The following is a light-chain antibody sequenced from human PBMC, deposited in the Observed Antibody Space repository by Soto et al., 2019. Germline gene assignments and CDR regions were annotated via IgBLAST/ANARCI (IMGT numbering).Light chain of an antibody. CDR2: GAS. CDR3: QQYDSSPRT. V-gene: IGKV3-20*01. CDR1: QSVSAGY. J-gene: IGKJ1*01. Sequence: DIVLTQSPGTLSLSPGERATLSCRASQSVSAGYFAWYQQKPGQAPRLLISGASSRAADIPDRFSGSGSGTDFTLTINRLEPEDFAVYYCQQYDSSPRTFGQGTKVDIK.